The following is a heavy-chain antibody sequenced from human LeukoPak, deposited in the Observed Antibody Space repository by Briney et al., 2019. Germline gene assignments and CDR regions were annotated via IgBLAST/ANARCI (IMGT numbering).Heavy chain of an antibody. CDR3: ARFYLSGSSSPFDY. CDR1: GGSISSYY. D-gene: IGHD6-6*01. CDR2: IYYSGST. J-gene: IGHJ4*02. Sequence: SETLSLTCTVSGGSISSYYWSWIRQPPGKGLEWIGYIYYSGSTYYNPSLKSRVTITVDRSKNQFSLKLSSVTAADTAVYYCARFYLSGSSSPFDYWGQGTLVTVSS. V-gene: IGHV4-59*12.